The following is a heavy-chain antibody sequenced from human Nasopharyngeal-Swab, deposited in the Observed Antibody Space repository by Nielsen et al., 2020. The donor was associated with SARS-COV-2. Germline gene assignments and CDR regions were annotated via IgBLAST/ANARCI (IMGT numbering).Heavy chain of an antibody. D-gene: IGHD1/OR15-1a*01. CDR2: ISDRGGST. CDR3: AKETRYFYDMDV. V-gene: IGHV3-23*01. J-gene: IGHJ6*02. Sequence: GGSLRLSCAASGFTFSSYAMSWVRQAPGKGLEWVSRISDRGGSTYFADSVKGRFTISRDNFKNTLYLQMTSLRADDTAVYYCAKETRYFYDMDVWGQGTSVTVSS. CDR1: GFTFSSYA.